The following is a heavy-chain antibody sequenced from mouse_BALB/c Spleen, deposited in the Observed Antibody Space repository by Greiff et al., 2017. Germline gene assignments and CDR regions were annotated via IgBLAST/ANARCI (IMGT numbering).Heavy chain of an antibody. J-gene: IGHJ3*01. CDR3: ARRGYGSISWFAY. V-gene: IGHV3-2*02. Sequence: EVMLVESGPGLVKPSQSLSLTCTVTGYSITSDYAWNWIRQFPGNKLEWMGYISYSGSTSYNPSLKSRIAITRDTSKNQFFLQLNSVTTEDTATYYCARRGYGSISWFAYWGQGTLVTVSA. CDR1: GYSITSDYA. CDR2: ISYSGST. D-gene: IGHD1-1*01.